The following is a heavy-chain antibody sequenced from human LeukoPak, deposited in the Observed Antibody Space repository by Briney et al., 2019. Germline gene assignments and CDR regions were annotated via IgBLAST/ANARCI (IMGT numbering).Heavy chain of an antibody. Sequence: GESHRLSYAATGISFSDAWMRWVRQTPRKSQDRVDRIESKTDGGTIDYAAHVKGRFTIPRDDSTNTLYVQMNSMHSNDRAMYYCTTYGSGRKFDYWGQGILVTVSS. CDR3: TTYGSGRKFDY. J-gene: IGHJ4*02. V-gene: IGHV3-15*04. D-gene: IGHD3-10*01. CDR2: IESKTDGGTI. CDR1: GISFSDAW.